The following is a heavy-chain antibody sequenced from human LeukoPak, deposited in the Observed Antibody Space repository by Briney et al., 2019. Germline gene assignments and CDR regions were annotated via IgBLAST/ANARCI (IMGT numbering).Heavy chain of an antibody. CDR1: GGSFSGYY. CDR3: ARGHFDY. J-gene: IGHJ4*02. Sequence: SETLSLTCAVYGGSFSGYYWSWIRQPPGKGLEWIGEINHSGSTNYNPSLKSRVTISVDTSKNQFSLKLSSVTAADTAVYYCARGHFDYWGQGTLVTVSS. CDR2: INHSGST. V-gene: IGHV4-34*01.